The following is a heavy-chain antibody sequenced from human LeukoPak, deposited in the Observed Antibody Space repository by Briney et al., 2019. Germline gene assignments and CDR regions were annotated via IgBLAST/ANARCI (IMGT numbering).Heavy chain of an antibody. D-gene: IGHD4-11*01. CDR2: ISSSSSYI. CDR3: ASAVNYGNFPQRYGMDV. Sequence: GGSLRLSCAASGFTFSSYSMNWVRQAPGKGLEWVSSISSSSSYIYYADSVKGRFTLSRDNAKTSLYLQMHSLRAEDTAVYYCASAVNYGNFPQRYGMDVWGQGTTVTVSS. CDR1: GFTFSSYS. V-gene: IGHV3-21*01. J-gene: IGHJ6*02.